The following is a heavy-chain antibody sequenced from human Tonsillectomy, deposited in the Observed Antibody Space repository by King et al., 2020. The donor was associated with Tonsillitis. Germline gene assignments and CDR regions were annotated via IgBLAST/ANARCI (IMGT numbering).Heavy chain of an antibody. CDR1: GFTFSDYA. J-gene: IGHJ3*02. CDR3: SKGYSSSWFFAFDI. Sequence: VQLVESGGGLVQPGGSLRLSCAASGFTFSDYAMSWVRQAPGKGLEWVSTVSGSGDNTYFVDSVKGRFTISRDNSKNTLYLQMNSLRAEDTAIYYCSKGYSSSWFFAFDIWGQGTMVTVSS. V-gene: IGHV3-23*04. CDR2: VSGSGDNT. D-gene: IGHD6-13*01.